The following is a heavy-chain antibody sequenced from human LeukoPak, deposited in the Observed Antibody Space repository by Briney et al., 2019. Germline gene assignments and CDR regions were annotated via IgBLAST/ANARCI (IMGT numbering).Heavy chain of an antibody. CDR3: TRRDGDNDRGFDY. CDR2: IWYDGSKK. Sequence: GTSLRLSCAASGFTFSDYGMHWVRQAPGKGLEWVAVIWYDGSKKYYADSVKGRFTISRDNPKNTLYLQMNSLRAEDTAVYYCTRRDGDNDRGFDYWGQGTLVTVSS. D-gene: IGHD4-23*01. CDR1: GFTFSDYG. V-gene: IGHV3-33*01. J-gene: IGHJ4*02.